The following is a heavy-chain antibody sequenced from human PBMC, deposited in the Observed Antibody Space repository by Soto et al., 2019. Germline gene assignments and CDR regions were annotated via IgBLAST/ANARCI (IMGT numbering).Heavy chain of an antibody. D-gene: IGHD6-6*01. V-gene: IGHV3-13*01. J-gene: IGHJ4*02. CDR3: AREFVHPKAEYSSSSGLDY. CDR2: IGTAGDT. CDR1: GFTFSSYD. Sequence: GGSLRLSCAASGFTFSSYDMHWVRQATGKGLEWVSAIGTAGDTYYPGSVKGRFTISRENAKNSLYLQMNSLRAGDTAVYYCAREFVHPKAEYSSSSGLDYWGQGTLVTVSS.